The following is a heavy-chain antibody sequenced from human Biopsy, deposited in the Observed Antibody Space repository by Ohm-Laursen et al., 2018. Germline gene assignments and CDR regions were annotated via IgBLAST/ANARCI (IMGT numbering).Heavy chain of an antibody. CDR1: GGTFTRYA. CDR3: ARTLVDCTSGNCYDVGDGMDV. D-gene: IGHD2-15*01. J-gene: IGHJ6*02. Sequence: GASVKVSCKASGGTFTRYAMHWVRQAPGQGLEWMGRIISVHDIANYAQKFQGRVTITADKSTSTAYMELRNLRSEDTAVYYCARTLVDCTSGNCYDVGDGMDVWGQGTTVIVSS. CDR2: IISVHDIA. V-gene: IGHV1-69*04.